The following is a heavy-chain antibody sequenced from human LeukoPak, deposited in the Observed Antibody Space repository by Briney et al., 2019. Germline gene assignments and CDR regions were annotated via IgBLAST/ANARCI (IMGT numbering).Heavy chain of an antibody. CDR3: TRAPHPRCSSSGCYLDY. Sequence: GRSLRLSCSTSGFTFGDYAMSWVRQAPGKGLEWVGFIQAKAYGGATKYAASVNGRFSISRDDSQSIANLQMNDLKTEDTAVYCCTRAPHPRCSSSGCYLDYWGQGTLVTVSS. J-gene: IGHJ4*02. D-gene: IGHD2-2*01. V-gene: IGHV3-49*04. CDR1: GFTFGDYA. CDR2: IQAKAYGGAT.